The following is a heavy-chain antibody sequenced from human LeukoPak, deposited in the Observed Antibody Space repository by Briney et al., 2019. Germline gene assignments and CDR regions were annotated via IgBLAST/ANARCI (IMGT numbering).Heavy chain of an antibody. CDR1: GGSISSGSYY. Sequence: PSETLSLTCTVSGGSISSGSYYWSWIRQPAGKGLEWIGRIYTSGSTNYNPSLKSRVTLSVDTSKNQFSLKLSSVTAADTAVYYCARMDTAMVPLYYYYYMDVWGKGTTVTISS. CDR2: IYTSGST. CDR3: ARMDTAMVPLYYYYYMDV. J-gene: IGHJ6*03. V-gene: IGHV4-61*02. D-gene: IGHD5-18*01.